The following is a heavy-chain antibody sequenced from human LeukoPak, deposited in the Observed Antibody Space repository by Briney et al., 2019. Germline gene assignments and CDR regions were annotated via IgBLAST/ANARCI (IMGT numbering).Heavy chain of an antibody. D-gene: IGHD1-26*01. Sequence: SVSLFCKASGYTFTSYGISWVRRAPGQGLEWMGWISAYNGNTNYAQKLQGRVTLTTDTSTSTAYMELRSLRSDDTAVYYCARDRGPGSEWENWFDPCGHRALFSASS. CDR2: ISAYNGNT. CDR3: ARDRGPGSEWENWFDP. J-gene: IGHJ5*02. V-gene: IGHV1-18*01. CDR1: GYTFTSYG.